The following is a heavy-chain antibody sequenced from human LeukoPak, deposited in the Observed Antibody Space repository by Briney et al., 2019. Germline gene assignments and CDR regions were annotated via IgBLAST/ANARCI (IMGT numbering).Heavy chain of an antibody. CDR2: MNPNSGNT. CDR3: ARAKTTVTTLYYYYYYYMDV. J-gene: IGHJ6*03. Sequence: ASVKVSCKASGYTFTSYDINWVRQAPGQGLEWMGWMNPNSGNTGYAQKFQGRVTMTRNTSISTAYMELSSLRSEDTAVYYCARAKTTVTTLYYYYYYYMDVWGKGTTVTVSS. CDR1: GYTFTSYD. D-gene: IGHD4-17*01. V-gene: IGHV1-8*01.